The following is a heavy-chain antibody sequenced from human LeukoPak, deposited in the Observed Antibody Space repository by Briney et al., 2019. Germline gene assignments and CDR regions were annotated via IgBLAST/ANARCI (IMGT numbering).Heavy chain of an antibody. CDR2: IYPGDSDT. J-gene: IGHJ4*02. Sequence: GESLKISCKGSGYSFTNNWIAWVRQVPGKGLECMGIIYPGDSDTRYSPSFQGQVTISADKSISTAYLQWSSLKASDTAMYYCARRGSCSDFDYWGQGTLVSVSS. CDR3: ARRGSCSDFDY. V-gene: IGHV5-51*01. CDR1: GYSFTNNW. D-gene: IGHD1-26*01.